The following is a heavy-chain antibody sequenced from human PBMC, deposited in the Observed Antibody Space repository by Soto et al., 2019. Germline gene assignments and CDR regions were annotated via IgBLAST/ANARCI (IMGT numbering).Heavy chain of an antibody. CDR2: IIPIFGTA. CDR3: ARVPDIVVVVAATPGDYYYYGMEV. J-gene: IGHJ6*02. Sequence: QVQLVQSGAEVKKPGSSVKVSCKASGGTFSSYAISWVRQAPGQGLEWMGGIIPIFGTANYAQKFQGRVTITADKSTSTAYMELSSLRSEDTAVYYCARVPDIVVVVAATPGDYYYYGMEVWGQGTTVTVSS. V-gene: IGHV1-69*06. D-gene: IGHD2-15*01. CDR1: GGTFSSYA.